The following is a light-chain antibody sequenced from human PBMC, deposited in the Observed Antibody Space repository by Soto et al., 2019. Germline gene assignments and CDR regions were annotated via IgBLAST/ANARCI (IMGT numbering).Light chain of an antibody. J-gene: IGLJ1*01. CDR1: NSNIGAGYD. V-gene: IGLV1-40*01. CDR2: GNI. Sequence: QSVLTQPPSMSGAPGQRVTISCTGSNSNIGAGYDVHWYQQLPGTAPKLLIYGNINRPSGVPDRFSGSKSGTSASLAITGLQAEDEADYYCQSYDISLSGYVFGTGTKLTVL. CDR3: QSYDISLSGYV.